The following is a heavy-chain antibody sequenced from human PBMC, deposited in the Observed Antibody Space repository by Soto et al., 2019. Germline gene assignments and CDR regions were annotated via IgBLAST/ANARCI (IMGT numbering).Heavy chain of an antibody. Sequence: QVQLVQSGAEVKKPGSSVKVSCKASGGTFSSYAISWVRQAPGQGLEWMGGIIPIFGTANYAQKFQGSVTITADESTSTAYMELSSLRSEDTAVYYCARDRSVVVAATHYYYYGMDVWGQGTTVTVSS. CDR2: IIPIFGTA. CDR3: ARDRSVVVAATHYYYYGMDV. CDR1: GGTFSSYA. J-gene: IGHJ6*02. D-gene: IGHD2-15*01. V-gene: IGHV1-69*01.